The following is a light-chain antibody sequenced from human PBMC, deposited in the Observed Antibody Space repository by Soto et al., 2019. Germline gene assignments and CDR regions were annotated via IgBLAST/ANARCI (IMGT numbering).Light chain of an antibody. CDR2: EAS. V-gene: IGKV3-11*01. J-gene: IGKJ4*01. CDR1: QSVSSY. CDR3: QQHSMWPLT. Sequence: EIVMTQSPATLSLSPGERATLSCRASQSVSSYLAWYQQKVGQAPRLLIYEASNRATGIPARFSGSGSGTDFTLTISSLEPEDFAVYYCQQHSMWPLTFGGGTKVEIK.